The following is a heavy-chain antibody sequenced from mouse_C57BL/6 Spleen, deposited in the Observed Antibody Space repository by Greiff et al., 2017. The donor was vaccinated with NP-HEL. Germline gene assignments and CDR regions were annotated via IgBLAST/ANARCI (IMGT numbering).Heavy chain of an antibody. D-gene: IGHD1-1*01. Sequence: VQLQQSGAELVRPGASVTLSCKASGYTFTDYDMHWVKQTPVHGLEWIGAIDPETGGTAYNQKFKGKAILTADKSSSTAYMELRSLTSEDSAVYYCTRSWSYRWYFDVWGTGTTVTVSS. CDR2: IDPETGGT. V-gene: IGHV1-15*01. J-gene: IGHJ1*03. CDR1: GYTFTDYD. CDR3: TRSWSYRWYFDV.